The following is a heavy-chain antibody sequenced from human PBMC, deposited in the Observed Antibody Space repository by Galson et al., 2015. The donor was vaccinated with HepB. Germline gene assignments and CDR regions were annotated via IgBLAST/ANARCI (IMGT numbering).Heavy chain of an antibody. CDR3: ARGGRDGLYYFDY. CDR1: GFTFSDYY. V-gene: IGHV3-11*06. D-gene: IGHD5-24*01. J-gene: IGHJ4*02. CDR2: ISSSSSYT. Sequence: SLRLSCAASGFTFSDYYMSWIRQAPGKGLEWVSYISSSSSYTNYADSVKGRFTISRDNAKNSLYLQMNSLRAEDTAVYYCARGGRDGLYYFDYWGQGTLVTVSS.